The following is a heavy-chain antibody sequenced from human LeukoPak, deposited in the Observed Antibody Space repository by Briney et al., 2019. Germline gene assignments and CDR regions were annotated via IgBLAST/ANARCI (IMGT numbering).Heavy chain of an antibody. J-gene: IGHJ6*03. CDR1: GGTFSSYA. D-gene: IGHD3-3*01. V-gene: IGHV1-69*13. CDR2: IIPIFGTA. CDR3: ARARDFWSGYSDYYYYMDV. Sequence: SVKVSCKASGGTFSSYAVSWVRQAPGQGLEWMGGIIPIFGTANYAQKFQGRVTITADESTSTAYMELSSLRSEDTAVYYCARARDFWSGYSDYYYYMDVWGKGTTVTVSS.